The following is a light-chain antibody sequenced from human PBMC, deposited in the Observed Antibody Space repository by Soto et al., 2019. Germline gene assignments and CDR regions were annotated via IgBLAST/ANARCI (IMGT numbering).Light chain of an antibody. CDR2: EVT. V-gene: IGLV2-14*01. Sequence: QSALTQPASVSGSPGQSITISCTGISSDVGGHNYVSWYQQHPGTAPKLMIYEVTNRPSGVSNRFSGSKSGNTASLTISGLQAEDEADYYCSSYTSSTTLDVVFGGGTKVTVL. J-gene: IGLJ2*01. CDR3: SSYTSSTTLDVV. CDR1: SSDVGGHNY.